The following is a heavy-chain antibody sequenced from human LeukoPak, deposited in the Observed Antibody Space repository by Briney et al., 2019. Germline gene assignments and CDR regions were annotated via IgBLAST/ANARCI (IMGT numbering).Heavy chain of an antibody. CDR2: INPSSGGT. V-gene: IGHV1-2*06. J-gene: IGHJ6*03. Sequence: ASVKVSCKASGYTFTGYYMHWVRQAPGQGLEWMGRINPSSGGTNYAQKFQGRVTMTRDTSISTAYMELSRLRSDDTAVYYCARDGDSYGYYYYYYMDVWGKGSTVTVSS. CDR3: ARDGDSYGYYYYYYMDV. D-gene: IGHD5-18*01. CDR1: GYTFTGYY.